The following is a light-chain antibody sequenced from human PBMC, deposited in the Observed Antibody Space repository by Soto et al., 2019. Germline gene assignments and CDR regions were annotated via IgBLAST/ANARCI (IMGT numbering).Light chain of an antibody. CDR3: AVWDDGLNGYV. CDR1: RSNVGTNL. V-gene: IGLV1-44*01. Sequence: QSALTQPPSASGTPGQRVTISCSGRRSNVGTNLVSWYQQLPGTAPKLLIYAHIQRPSGVPDRFSGSTSGTSASLAISGLQSEDEADYYCAVWDDGLNGYVFGTGTKVTVL. CDR2: AHI. J-gene: IGLJ1*01.